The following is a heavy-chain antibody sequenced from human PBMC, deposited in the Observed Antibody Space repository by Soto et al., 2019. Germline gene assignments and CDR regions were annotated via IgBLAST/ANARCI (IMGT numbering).Heavy chain of an antibody. CDR1: GYNCPSYS. V-gene: IGHV1-18*01. J-gene: IGHJ6*02. CDR3: ARDGDTNPYGMDV. CDR2: ISAYNGNS. D-gene: IGHD2-21*01. Sequence: QVHLVQSGAEVKTPGASVKVSCTASGYNCPSYSISSVRQDPVQGRAWMGSISAYNGNSNHAQKLQGRVTMTTDTSTSTAYMELRSLRSDDTAVYYCARDGDTNPYGMDVWGQGTTVTVSS.